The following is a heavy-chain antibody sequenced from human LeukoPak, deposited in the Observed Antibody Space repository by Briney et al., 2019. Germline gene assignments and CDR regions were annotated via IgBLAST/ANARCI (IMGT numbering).Heavy chain of an antibody. CDR2: MNRDGSEK. CDR3: ARGRTVWFGELLYATDY. CDR1: GFTFSDYW. J-gene: IGHJ4*02. D-gene: IGHD3-10*01. Sequence: GGSLRLSCAASGFTFSDYWLSWVRQAPGKGLEWVANMNRDGSEKNYVDSMKGRITISRDNAKNSLYLQMNSLRAEDTAVYYCARGRTVWFGELLYATDYWGQGTLVTVSS. V-gene: IGHV3-7*01.